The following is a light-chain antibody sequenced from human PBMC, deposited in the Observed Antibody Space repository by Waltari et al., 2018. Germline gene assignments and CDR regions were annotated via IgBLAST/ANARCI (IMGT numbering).Light chain of an antibody. CDR2: GNS. CDR3: QVWDTNSDHYV. CDR1: NVGSKS. Sequence: YVLTQPPSVSVAPGQTATIACGGNNVGSKSFHWYRQRQGQAPVLVVFGNSDRPSGTPDRFSGSNSGNTATLTLSRVEAGDEADYYCQVWDTNSDHYVFGTGTKVTVL. J-gene: IGLJ1*01. V-gene: IGLV3-21*02.